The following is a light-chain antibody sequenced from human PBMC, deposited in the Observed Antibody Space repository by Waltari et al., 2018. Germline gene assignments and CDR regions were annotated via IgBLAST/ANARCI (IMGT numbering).Light chain of an antibody. CDR2: WAS. CDR1: QTVLSRSNNKNY. V-gene: IGKV4-1*01. CDR3: QQCYTFPYT. Sequence: DIVLTQSPDSLAVSLGERATINCKSSQTVLSRSNNKNYLGWYQKQPGQPPKRLITWASTRESGVPDRCSGGGSGTDFTLTISGPQGEDVAVYFCQQCYTFPYTFGQGTQLEIK. J-gene: IGKJ2*01.